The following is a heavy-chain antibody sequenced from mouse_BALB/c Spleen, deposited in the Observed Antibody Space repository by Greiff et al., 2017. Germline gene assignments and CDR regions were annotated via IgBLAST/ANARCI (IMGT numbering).Heavy chain of an antibody. CDR2: ISSGSSTI. V-gene: IGHV5-17*02. D-gene: IGHD2-3*01. Sequence: DVKLVESGGGLVQPGGSRKLSCAASGFTFSSFGMHWVRQAPEKGLEWVAYISSGSSTIYYADTVKGRFTISRDNPKNTLFLQMTSLRSEDTAMYYCAKDGYYEWFAYWGQGTLVTVSA. J-gene: IGHJ3*01. CDR3: AKDGYYEWFAY. CDR1: GFTFSSFG.